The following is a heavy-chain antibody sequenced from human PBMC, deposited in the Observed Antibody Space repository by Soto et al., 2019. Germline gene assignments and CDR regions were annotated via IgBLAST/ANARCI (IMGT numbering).Heavy chain of an antibody. D-gene: IGHD2-2*01. CDR1: GFTVSSNY. CDR3: ARGPGGYCSSTSCFSPGDFDI. Sequence: EVQLVESGGGLVQPGGSLRLSCAASGFTVSSNYMSWVRQAPGKGLEWVSVIYSGGSTYYADSVKGGFTISRHNSKNTLYLQMNSLRAEDTAVYYCARGPGGYCSSTSCFSPGDFDIWGQGTMVTVSS. J-gene: IGHJ3*02. CDR2: IYSGGST. V-gene: IGHV3-53*04.